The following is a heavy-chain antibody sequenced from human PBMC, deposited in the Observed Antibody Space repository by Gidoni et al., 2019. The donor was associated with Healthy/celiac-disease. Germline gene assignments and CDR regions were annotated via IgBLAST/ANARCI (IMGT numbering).Heavy chain of an antibody. Sequence: QLQLQESGPGLVKPSETLSLTCTVSGGSISSSSYYWGWLRQPPGKGLEWIGSIYYSRSTYYNQTLKSRVTISVDTSKNQFSLKLSSVTAADTAVYYCARPYSGSYGIWFDPWGQGTLVIVSS. V-gene: IGHV4-39*01. CDR3: ARPYSGSYGIWFDP. CDR2: IYYSRST. J-gene: IGHJ5*02. D-gene: IGHD1-26*01. CDR1: GGSISSSSYY.